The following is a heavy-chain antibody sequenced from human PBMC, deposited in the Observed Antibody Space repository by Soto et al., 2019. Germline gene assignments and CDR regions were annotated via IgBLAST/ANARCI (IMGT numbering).Heavy chain of an antibody. J-gene: IGHJ6*02. V-gene: IGHV5-10-1*01. CDR3: ARHYICRGGDCYYYGMDV. D-gene: IGHD3-16*01. CDR1: ESTFSTYW. Sequence: PGESLKISCKGSESTFSTYWINWVRQMPGKGLEWMGRIHPRDSYIDYSPSFQGHVTISADKSINTAYLQWSSLRASDTAIYYCARHYICRGGDCYYYGMDVWGQGTTVTVSS. CDR2: IHPRDSYI.